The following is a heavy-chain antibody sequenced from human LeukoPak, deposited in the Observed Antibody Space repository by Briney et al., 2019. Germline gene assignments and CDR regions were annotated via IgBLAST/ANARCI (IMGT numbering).Heavy chain of an antibody. CDR1: GFTFSNAW. CDR2: IKSKTDGGTR. D-gene: IGHD3-16*01. CDR3: TTDYVWGSYEVY. J-gene: IGHJ4*02. V-gene: IGHV3-15*01. Sequence: GGSLRLSCAASGFTFSNAWMSWVRQAPGKGLEWVGRIKSKTDGGTRDYAAPVKGRFIISRYDSKNTLYLQMNSLKTEDTAVYYCTTDYVWGSYEVYWGQGTLVTVSS.